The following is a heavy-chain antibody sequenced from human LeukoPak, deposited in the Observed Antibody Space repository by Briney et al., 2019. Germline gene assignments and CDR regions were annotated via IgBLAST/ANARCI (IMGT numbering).Heavy chain of an antibody. CDR1: GFTFSSYA. J-gene: IGHJ4*02. CDR2: ISYDGSNK. V-gene: IGHV3-30*04. CDR3: ASGPSGSDY. D-gene: IGHD1-26*01. Sequence: GGSLRLSCAASGFTFSSYAMHWVRQAPGKGLEWVAVISYDGSNKYYADSVKGRFTISRDNSKNTLYLQMNSLRAEDTAVHYCASGPSGSDYWGQGTLVTVSS.